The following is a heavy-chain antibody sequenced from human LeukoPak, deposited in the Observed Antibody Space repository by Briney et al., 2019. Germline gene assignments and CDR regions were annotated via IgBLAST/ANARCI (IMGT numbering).Heavy chain of an antibody. CDR3: ATYYYDSSGYFRETKDAFDI. Sequence: ASVKVSCKASGYTFTSYYMHWVRQAPGQGLEWMGIINPSGGSTSYTQKFQGRVTMTEDTSTDTAYMELSSLRSEDTAVYYCATYYYDSSGYFRETKDAFDIWGQGTMVTVSS. V-gene: IGHV1-46*01. CDR2: INPSGGST. D-gene: IGHD3-22*01. CDR1: GYTFTSYY. J-gene: IGHJ3*02.